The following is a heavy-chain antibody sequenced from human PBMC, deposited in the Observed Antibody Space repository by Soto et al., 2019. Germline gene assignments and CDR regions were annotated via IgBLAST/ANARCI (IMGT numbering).Heavy chain of an antibody. V-gene: IGHV2-5*02. J-gene: IGHJ4*02. CDR2: IYWDDDK. D-gene: IGHD3-9*01. CDR1: GFSLTTSGVG. CDR3: THITLRFFDWILPN. Sequence: SGPTLVNPTQTLTLTCTFSGFSLTTSGVGAAWIRQPPGKALEYLAIIYWDDDKRYNPSLNSRLSIDKDTSKNQVVLTMANMDPVDTATYYCTHITLRFFDWILPNWGQGTQVTVSS.